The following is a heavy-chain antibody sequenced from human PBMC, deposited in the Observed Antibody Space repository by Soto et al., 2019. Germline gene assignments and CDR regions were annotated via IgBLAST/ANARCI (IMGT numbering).Heavy chain of an antibody. CDR2: ISGSGGST. D-gene: IGHD4-4*01. J-gene: IGHJ4*02. CDR3: AKVAAVTKQFDY. V-gene: IGHV3-23*01. CDR1: GFTFSSYA. Sequence: EVQLSECGGGLVQPGWSLRLSCAASGFTFSSYAMSWVRQAPGKGLEWVSAISGSGGSTYYADSVKGRFTISRDNSKNTLYLQMNSLRAEDTAVYYCAKVAAVTKQFDYWGQGTLVTVSS.